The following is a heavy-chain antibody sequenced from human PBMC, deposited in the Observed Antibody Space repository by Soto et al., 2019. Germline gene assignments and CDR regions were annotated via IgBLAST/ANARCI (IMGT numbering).Heavy chain of an antibody. CDR3: ARVPVDTYMIYFSYP. V-gene: IGHV4-61*08. Sequence: QVQLRESGPGLVKPSETLSLTCTVSGDSVSSGDYYWTWIRQPPGKGLEWVGHIYFSGRTNYIPSRASQVTISLYTSKNQFSLKWTSVTAADMAVYYCARVPVDTYMIYFSYPWGHINLVTV. CDR2: IYFSGRT. J-gene: IGHJ5*02. D-gene: IGHD3-16*01. CDR1: GDSVSSGDYY.